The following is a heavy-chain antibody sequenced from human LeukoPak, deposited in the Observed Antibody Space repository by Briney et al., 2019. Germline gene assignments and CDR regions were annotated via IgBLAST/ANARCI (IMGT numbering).Heavy chain of an antibody. CDR3: ARAQLELRP. D-gene: IGHD1-7*01. Sequence: SETLSLTCTVSGGSITSRSDYWGWIRQPPGKGLEWIGSINYSGSTYYNPSLKSRVTISVDTSKNQFSLKLISVTAADTAVYYCARAQLELRPWGQGTLVTVSS. CDR1: GGSITSRSDY. V-gene: IGHV4-39*07. J-gene: IGHJ5*02. CDR2: INYSGST.